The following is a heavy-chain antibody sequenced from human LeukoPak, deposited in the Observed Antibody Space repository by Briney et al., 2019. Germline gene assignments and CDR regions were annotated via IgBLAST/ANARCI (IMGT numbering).Heavy chain of an antibody. V-gene: IGHV5-51*07. CDR2: IYPGDSDT. CDR1: GYSFTSYW. D-gene: IGHD3-22*01. J-gene: IGHJ4*02. CDR3: ARRTYYYDSSDNNFDY. Sequence: GESLKISCKGSGYSFTSYWIGWVHQMPGKGLEWMGIIYPGDSDTRYSPSFQGQVTISADKSISTAYLQWSSLKASDTAMYYCARRTYYYDSSDNNFDYWGQGTLVTVSS.